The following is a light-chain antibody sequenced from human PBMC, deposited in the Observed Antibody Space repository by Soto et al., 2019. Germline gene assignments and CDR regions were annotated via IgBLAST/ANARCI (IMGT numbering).Light chain of an antibody. CDR1: SSNIGSNT. CDR2: SNN. Sequence: LTQPPSASGTPGQRVTISCSGSSSNIGSNTINWYQQLPGTAPKLLIYSNNQRPSGVPDRFSGSKSGTSASLAISGLQSEDEADYYCAAWDDSLNAVVFGGGTKLTVL. CDR3: AAWDDSLNAVV. J-gene: IGLJ2*01. V-gene: IGLV1-44*01.